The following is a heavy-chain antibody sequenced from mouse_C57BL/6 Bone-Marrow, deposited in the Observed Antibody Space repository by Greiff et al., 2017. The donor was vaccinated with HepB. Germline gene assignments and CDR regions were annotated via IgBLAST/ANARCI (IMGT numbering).Heavy chain of an antibody. CDR2: IYPSDSET. Sequence: VQLQQPGAELVRPGSSVKLSCKASGYTFTSYWMDWVKQRPGQGLEWIGNIYPSDSETHYNQKFKDKSTLTVDKSSSTAYMQLSSLTSEDSAVYYCARRGGYGLYAIGYWGQGTSVTVSS. CDR3: ARRGGYGLYAIGY. D-gene: IGHD1-1*01. J-gene: IGHJ4*01. V-gene: IGHV1-61*01. CDR1: GYTFTSYW.